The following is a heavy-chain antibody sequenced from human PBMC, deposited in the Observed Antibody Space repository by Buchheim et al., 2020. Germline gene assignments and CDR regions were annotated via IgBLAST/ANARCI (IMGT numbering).Heavy chain of an antibody. Sequence: QVQLQESGPGLVKPSETLSLTCTVSGGSISSYYWSWIRQPPGKGLEWIGYIYYSGRTNYNPSLKSRVTISVNTSKNQFSLKLSSVTAADTAVYYCARVTGTTGPYYYYGMDVWGQGTT. CDR1: GGSISSYY. CDR2: IYYSGRT. V-gene: IGHV4-59*01. D-gene: IGHD1-7*01. J-gene: IGHJ6*02. CDR3: ARVTGTTGPYYYYGMDV.